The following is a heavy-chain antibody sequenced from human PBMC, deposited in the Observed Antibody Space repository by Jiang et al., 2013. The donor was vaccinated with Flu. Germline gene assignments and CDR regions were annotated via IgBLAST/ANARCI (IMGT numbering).Heavy chain of an antibody. D-gene: IGHD3-10*01. CDR2: VSGDGRYT. CDR1: GFSFKNYA. Sequence: QLLESEGGLAQPGGSLRLSCAAFGFSFKNYAMTWVRQVPGKGLEWVSAVSGDGRYTYFAESVKGRFTISRDNSENTLYLQMNSLRTEDTAVYYCAKAVGSGSYSERDALDIWGQGTMVTVSS. V-gene: IGHV3-23*01. CDR3: AKAVGSGSYSERDALDI. J-gene: IGHJ3*02.